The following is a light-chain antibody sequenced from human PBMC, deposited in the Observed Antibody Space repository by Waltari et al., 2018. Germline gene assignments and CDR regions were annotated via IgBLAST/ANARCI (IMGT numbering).Light chain of an antibody. Sequence: EIIMSQTPLSLAVTPGQPATISCKSSQSLLHRNGKTFLFWYLQKSGQSPQLLISEVSRRFSGVPDRFSGSGSGTDFALRISRVEAADVGVYYGMQGTQLPWTFGQGTKVEIK. J-gene: IGKJ1*01. CDR1: QSLLHRNGKTF. CDR2: EVS. V-gene: IGKV2-29*02. CDR3: MQGTQLPWT.